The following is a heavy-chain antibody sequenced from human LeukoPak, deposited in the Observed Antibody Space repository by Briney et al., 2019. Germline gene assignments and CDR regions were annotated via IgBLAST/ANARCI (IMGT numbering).Heavy chain of an antibody. V-gene: IGHV1-69*04. CDR3: ARDRQQWLVRHFDY. CDR2: IIPILGIA. Sequence: ASVKVSCKASGYTFTSYGISWVRQAPGQGLEWMGRIIPILGIANYAQKFQGRVTITADKSTSTAYMELSSLRSEDTAVYYCARDRQQWLVRHFDYWGQGTLVTVSS. J-gene: IGHJ4*02. D-gene: IGHD6-19*01. CDR1: GYTFTSYG.